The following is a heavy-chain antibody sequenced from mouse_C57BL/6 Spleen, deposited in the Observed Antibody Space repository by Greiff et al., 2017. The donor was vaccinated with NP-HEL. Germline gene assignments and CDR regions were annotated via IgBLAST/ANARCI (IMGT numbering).Heavy chain of an antibody. CDR1: GFTFSSYA. J-gene: IGHJ2*01. Sequence: EVHLVESGGGLVKPGGSLKLSCAASGFTFSSYAMSWVRQTPEKRLEWVATISDGGSYTYYPDNVKGRFTISRDNAKNNLYLQMSHLKSEDTAMYYCARTITTVGYFDYWGQGTTLTVSS. CDR2: ISDGGSYT. D-gene: IGHD1-1*01. V-gene: IGHV5-4*01. CDR3: ARTITTVGYFDY.